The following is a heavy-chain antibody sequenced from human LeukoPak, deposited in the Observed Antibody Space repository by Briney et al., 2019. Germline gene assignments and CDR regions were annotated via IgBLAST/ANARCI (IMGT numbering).Heavy chain of an antibody. CDR1: GGSISSYY. V-gene: IGHV4-59*08. Sequence: SETLSLTCTVSGGSISSYYWSWIRQPPGKGLEWIGYIYYSGSTNYNPSLKNRVTISVDTSKNQFSLKLSSVTAADTAVYYCARSYYSAAALDIWGQGTMVTVSS. D-gene: IGHD4-11*01. CDR2: IYYSGST. J-gene: IGHJ3*02. CDR3: ARSYYSAAALDI.